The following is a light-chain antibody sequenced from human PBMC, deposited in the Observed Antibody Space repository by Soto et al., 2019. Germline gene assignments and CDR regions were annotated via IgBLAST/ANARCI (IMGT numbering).Light chain of an antibody. V-gene: IGKV3-20*01. Sequence: EIVLTQSPGTLSLSPGDRATLSCRASQTLRSGYLAWYQHKPGQAPRLLIYDVSSRTTGIPDRFSGSGSGTDFTLTISRLEPEDFAVYYCHQYGSSPRAVGQGTKVDSK. CDR1: QTLRSGY. CDR3: HQYGSSPRA. J-gene: IGKJ1*01. CDR2: DVS.